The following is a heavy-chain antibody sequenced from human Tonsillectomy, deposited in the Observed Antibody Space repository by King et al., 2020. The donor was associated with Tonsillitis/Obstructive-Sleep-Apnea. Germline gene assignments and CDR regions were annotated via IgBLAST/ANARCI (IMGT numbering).Heavy chain of an antibody. CDR1: GYSFTNYW. V-gene: IGHV5-51*01. Sequence: VQLVESGAEVKKPGESLKISCKGSGYSFTNYWIGWVRQMPGKGLEWMGISYAGDSETRYSPSFQGQVTISVGKSISTAYLQWSSLKASDTVMYYCARTYYDSWSNYVNAFDIWGQGTMVTVSS. CDR2: SYAGDSET. J-gene: IGHJ3*02. CDR3: ARTYYDSWSNYVNAFDI. D-gene: IGHD3-3*01.